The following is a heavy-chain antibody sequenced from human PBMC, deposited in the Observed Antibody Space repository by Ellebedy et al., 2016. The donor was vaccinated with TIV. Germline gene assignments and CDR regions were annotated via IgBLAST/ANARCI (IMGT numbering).Heavy chain of an antibody. CDR2: IDWDDDK. CDR1: GFSLSTGGMC. J-gene: IGHJ4*02. V-gene: IGHV2-70*11. Sequence: SGPTLVKPTQTLTLTCTFSGFSLSTGGMCVSWIRQPPGKALEWLARIDWDDDKYYSTSLKTRLTISKDTSKNQVVLTMTNMDPVDTATYYCALTQGGIMRGKGWYYFDYWGQGTLVTVSS. CDR3: ALTQGGIMRGKGWYYFDY. D-gene: IGHD1-26*01.